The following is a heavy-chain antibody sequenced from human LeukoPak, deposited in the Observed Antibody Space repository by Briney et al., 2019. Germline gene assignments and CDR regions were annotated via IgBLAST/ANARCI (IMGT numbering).Heavy chain of an antibody. CDR2: IYTSGST. Sequence: SETLSLTCAVSGGSISSSNWWSWVRQPPGKGLEWIGRIYTSGSTNYNPSLKSRVTMSVDTSKNQFSLKLSSVTAADTAVYYCARERRLDNWNCPIDYWGQGTLVTVSS. CDR1: GGSISSSNW. D-gene: IGHD1-7*01. CDR3: ARERRLDNWNCPIDY. J-gene: IGHJ4*02. V-gene: IGHV4-4*02.